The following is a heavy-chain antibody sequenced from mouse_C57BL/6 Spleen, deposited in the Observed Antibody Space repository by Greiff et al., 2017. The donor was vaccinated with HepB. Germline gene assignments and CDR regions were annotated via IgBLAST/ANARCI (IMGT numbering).Heavy chain of an antibody. Sequence: QVQLKESGPGLVQPSQSLSITCPVFGFSLTSYGVHWVRQSPGKGLEWLGVIWRGGSQDSNAAFLSRLSITTDNSKSHVFFKMNSLQADDTAIYYCAKSDVDYWGQGTTLTVSA. V-gene: IGHV2-5*01. J-gene: IGHJ2*01. CDR1: GFSLTSYG. CDR3: AKSDVDY. CDR2: IWRGGSQ.